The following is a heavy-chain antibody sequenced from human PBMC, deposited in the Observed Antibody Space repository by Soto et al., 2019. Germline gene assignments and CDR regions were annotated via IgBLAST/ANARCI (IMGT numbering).Heavy chain of an antibody. J-gene: IGHJ4*02. D-gene: IGHD1-26*01. CDR3: ALALGPTTGLDY. CDR2: INHVGIT. CDR1: GGSFRGFY. Sequence: QVQLQQWGAGLLKPSETLSLTCAVSGGSFRGFYWTWIRQSPGKGLEWLGDINHVGITNYNPSLKSRVSIPVDTSKSQFSLELRSVTAADTAVYYCALALGPTTGLDYWGQGTLVTVSS. V-gene: IGHV4-34*01.